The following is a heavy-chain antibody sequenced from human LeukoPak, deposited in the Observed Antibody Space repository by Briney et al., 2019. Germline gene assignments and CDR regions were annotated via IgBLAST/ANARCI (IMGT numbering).Heavy chain of an antibody. Sequence: GGTLRLSCVASGFTVSSNYMSWVRQAPGKGLEWVSSISRSSSYIYYADSVKGRFTISRDNAKSSLYLQMNSLRAEDTAVYYCARDYYGDYYFDYWGQGTLVTVSS. CDR1: GFTVSSNY. CDR3: ARDYYGDYYFDY. J-gene: IGHJ4*02. D-gene: IGHD4-17*01. CDR2: ISRSSSYI. V-gene: IGHV3-21*01.